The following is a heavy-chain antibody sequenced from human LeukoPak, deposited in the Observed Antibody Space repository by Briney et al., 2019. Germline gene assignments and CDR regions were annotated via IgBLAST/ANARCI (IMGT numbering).Heavy chain of an antibody. CDR1: GFTFDDYA. J-gene: IGHJ4*02. CDR3: AKDLGSGWYGDNDY. D-gene: IGHD6-19*01. Sequence: PGGSLRLSRAASGFTFDDYAMHWVRQAPGKGLEWVSLISGDGGSTYYADSVKGRFTISRDNSKNSLYLQMNSLRTEDTASYYCAKDLGSGWYGDNDYWGQGTLVTVSS. CDR2: ISGDGGST. V-gene: IGHV3-43*02.